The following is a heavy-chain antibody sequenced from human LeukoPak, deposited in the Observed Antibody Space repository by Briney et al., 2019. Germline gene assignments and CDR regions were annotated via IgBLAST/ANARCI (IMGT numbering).Heavy chain of an antibody. Sequence: GGSLRLSCTASGFTFSSYWMTWVRQAPGKGLEWVSVISRDGSGTYYSDSVKGRFTISRDNSKNTVYLQMNSLEPDDTAVYYCARDAFYSSGTYFDYWGQGTPVTVSS. CDR2: ISRDGSGT. CDR1: GFTFSSYW. CDR3: ARDAFYSSGTYFDY. J-gene: IGHJ4*02. V-gene: IGHV3-30*03. D-gene: IGHD3-10*01.